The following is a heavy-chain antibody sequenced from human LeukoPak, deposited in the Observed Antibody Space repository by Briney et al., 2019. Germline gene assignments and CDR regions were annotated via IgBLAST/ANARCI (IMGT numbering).Heavy chain of an antibody. V-gene: IGHV4-39*01. CDR2: IYYSGST. D-gene: IGHD2-15*01. CDR3: ARQKVVPDH. CDR1: GGSISSSSYY. Sequence: SETLSLTCTVSGGSISSSSYYWGWIRQPPGKGLEWIGSIYYSGSTYYNPSLKSRVTISVDTSKNQFSLKLSSVTAADTAVYYCARQKVVPDHWGQGTLVTVSS. J-gene: IGHJ5*02.